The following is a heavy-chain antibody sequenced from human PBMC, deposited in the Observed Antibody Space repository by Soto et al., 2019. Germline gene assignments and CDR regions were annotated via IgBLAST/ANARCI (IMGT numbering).Heavy chain of an antibody. Sequence: PGGSLRLSCTASGFTFGDYAMSWVRQAPGKGPEWVGFLRSKADGGTTEYAASVKGRFTISRDDSKSIAYLQMNSLKTEDTAVYYCTRDRISQYQLLRTFYDYYGMDVWGQGTTVTVSS. CDR2: LRSKADGGTT. D-gene: IGHD2-2*01. CDR1: GFTFGDYA. V-gene: IGHV3-49*04. CDR3: TRDRISQYQLLRTFYDYYGMDV. J-gene: IGHJ6*02.